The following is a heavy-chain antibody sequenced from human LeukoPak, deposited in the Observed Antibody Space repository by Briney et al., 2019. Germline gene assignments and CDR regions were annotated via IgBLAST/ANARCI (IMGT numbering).Heavy chain of an antibody. CDR2: IYYSGST. CDR1: GGSISSYY. CDR3: ARTTDSITMVRAPLVWFDP. J-gene: IGHJ5*02. D-gene: IGHD3-10*01. Sequence: SETLSLTCTVSGGSISSYYWSWIRQPPGKGLEWIGYIYYSGSTNYNPSLKSGGTISVDTSKNQISLKLSSVTAADTAVYYCARTTDSITMVRAPLVWFDPWGKGTLVTVSS. V-gene: IGHV4-59*08.